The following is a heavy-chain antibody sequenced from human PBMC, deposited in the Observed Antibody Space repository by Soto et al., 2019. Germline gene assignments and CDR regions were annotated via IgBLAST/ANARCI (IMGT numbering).Heavy chain of an antibody. D-gene: IGHD3-16*02. CDR2: FDAGDGET. V-gene: IGHV1-24*01. J-gene: IGHJ4*02. CDR3: ATEKITFGGVIPTGEAFDY. Sequence: GASVKVSCKVSGYTLNELSMHWVRQAPGKGLDWMGGFDAGDGETIYAQKFQGRVTMTEDTSTDTAYMELSSLRSEDTAVYYCATEKITFGGVIPTGEAFDYWGQGTLVTVSS. CDR1: GYTLNELS.